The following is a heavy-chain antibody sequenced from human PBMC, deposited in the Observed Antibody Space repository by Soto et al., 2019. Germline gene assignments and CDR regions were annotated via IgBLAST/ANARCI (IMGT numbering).Heavy chain of an antibody. J-gene: IGHJ4*02. V-gene: IGHV3-48*02. CDR1: GFTFSSEN. CDR2: ISSSSSTI. Sequence: VGSLGLSCAVSGFTFSSENMNWVRQAPGKGLEWVSYISSSSSTIYYADSVKGRFTISRDNAKNSLYLQMNSLRDEDTAVYYCARDHLNFWGQGTLVTVSS. CDR3: ARDHLNF.